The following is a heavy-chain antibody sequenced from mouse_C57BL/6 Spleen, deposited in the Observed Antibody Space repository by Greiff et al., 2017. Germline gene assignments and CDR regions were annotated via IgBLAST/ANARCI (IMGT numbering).Heavy chain of an antibody. CDR3: TTTCGNYEAWFAY. CDR1: GYTFTSYW. J-gene: IGHJ3*01. Sequence: EVQLQQSGTELAKPGASVKLSCKASGYTFTSYWMPWVKQRPGQGLEWIGAIYPGSSDTSYNQKFKGKAKLTAVTSASTAYMQLSSLTNEDSAVYYCTTTCGNYEAWFAYWGQGTLVTVSA. CDR2: IYPGSSDT. D-gene: IGHD2-1*01. V-gene: IGHV1-5*01.